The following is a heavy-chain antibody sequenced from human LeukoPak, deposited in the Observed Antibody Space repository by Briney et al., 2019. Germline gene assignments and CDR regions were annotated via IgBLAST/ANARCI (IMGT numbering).Heavy chain of an antibody. Sequence: GWSLRLSCGTSGFTLTYYTMNWVRQAPGKGLEWLSSISGDSNHVYYAESVKGRFTISRDNADNSLFLQMDSLRAEDTAIYYCARVVRGSSLDYWGQGTLVTVSS. CDR2: ISGDSNHV. D-gene: IGHD1-26*01. J-gene: IGHJ4*02. CDR3: ARVVRGSSLDY. CDR1: GFTLTYYT. V-gene: IGHV3-21*06.